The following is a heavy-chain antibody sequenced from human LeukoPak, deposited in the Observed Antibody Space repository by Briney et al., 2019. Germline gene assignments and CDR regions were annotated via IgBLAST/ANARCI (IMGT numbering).Heavy chain of an antibody. CDR2: MSSDESNK. D-gene: IGHD6-13*01. Sequence: QTGGSLRLSCAASGFTFSSYGMHWVRQAPGKGLEWVAVMSSDESNKYYVDSVEGRFTISRDNSKNTLYLQMNSLRAEDTAVYYCAKDQEVAAAGTWGSIDYWGQGTLVTVSS. J-gene: IGHJ4*02. V-gene: IGHV3-30*18. CDR3: AKDQEVAAAGTWGSIDY. CDR1: GFTFSSYG.